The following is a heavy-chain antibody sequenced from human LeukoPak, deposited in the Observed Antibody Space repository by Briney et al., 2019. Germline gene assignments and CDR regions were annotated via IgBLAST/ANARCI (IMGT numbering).Heavy chain of an antibody. Sequence: GGSLRLSCAASGFTFSSYGMHWVRQAPGKGLEWVAVIWYDGSNKYYADSVKGRFTISRDNSKNTLYLQMNSLRAEDTAVYYCAKSLIRLGYSIDYCGQGTLVTVSS. CDR3: AKSLIRLGYSIDY. CDR2: IWYDGSNK. J-gene: IGHJ4*02. V-gene: IGHV3-33*06. D-gene: IGHD2-15*01. CDR1: GFTFSSYG.